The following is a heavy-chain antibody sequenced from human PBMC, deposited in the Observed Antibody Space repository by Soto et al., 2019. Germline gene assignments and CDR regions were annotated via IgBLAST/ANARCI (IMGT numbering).Heavy chain of an antibody. J-gene: IGHJ4*02. V-gene: IGHV4-59*01. Sequence: PSETLSLTCTVSGGSIRDYFWTWIRQPPGKGLEWIGHIYYSGRTNYNPSLKSRVSISVDTSKNHFSLQLRSVTAADTAVYYCARVGGDDFGDSGGFDYWGQGTLVTVSS. D-gene: IGHD4-17*01. CDR1: GGSIRDYF. CDR2: IYYSGRT. CDR3: ARVGGDDFGDSGGFDY.